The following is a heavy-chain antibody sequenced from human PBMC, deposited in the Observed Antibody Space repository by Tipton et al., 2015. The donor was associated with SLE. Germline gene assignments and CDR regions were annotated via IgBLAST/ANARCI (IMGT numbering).Heavy chain of an antibody. CDR3: RSYYHDTSGFSYDH. D-gene: IGHD3-22*01. J-gene: IGHJ5*02. Sequence: TLSLTCTVSGTSISGYYWNWIRQSPGRGLEWVGYISYSGNTNYNPSLKRRVTISVGTSKRQFSLKLTSVTAADSAVYYCRSYYHDTSGFSYDHWGQGPLVTVSS. CDR2: ISYSGNT. CDR1: GTSISGYY. V-gene: IGHV4-59*12.